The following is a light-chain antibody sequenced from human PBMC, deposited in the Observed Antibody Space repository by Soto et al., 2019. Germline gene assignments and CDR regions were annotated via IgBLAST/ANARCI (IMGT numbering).Light chain of an antibody. CDR3: QQYYNTPIT. J-gene: IGKJ5*01. CDR2: WAS. Sequence: DIVMTQSPDSLAVSLGERATINCKSSQSVLSSSNNRDYLAWYQQKPGQPPKLLIYWASTRGSGVPDRFSGSGSGTDFTLSISSLQAEDVAVYYCQQYYNTPITFGQGTRLEIK. V-gene: IGKV4-1*01. CDR1: QSVLSSSNNRDY.